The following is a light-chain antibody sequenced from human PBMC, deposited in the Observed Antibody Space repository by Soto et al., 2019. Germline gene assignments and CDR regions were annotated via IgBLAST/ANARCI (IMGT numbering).Light chain of an antibody. CDR3: QQYNNRLT. V-gene: IGKV1-5*03. Sequence: DIQMTQSPSTLSASVGDRVTITCRASQSISVWLAWFQQKPGNAPKLLIYKASTLESGVPSRFSGSGSGTEFTLTISSLQPDDSATYYCQQYNNRLTYGQGTKVEI. CDR1: QSISVW. CDR2: KAS. J-gene: IGKJ1*01.